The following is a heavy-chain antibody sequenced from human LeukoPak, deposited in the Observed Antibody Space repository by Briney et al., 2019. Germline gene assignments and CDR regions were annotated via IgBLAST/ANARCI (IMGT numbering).Heavy chain of an antibody. CDR2: ISWNSGSI. J-gene: IGHJ6*03. CDR1: GFTFDDYA. CDR3: ARVYYYYYMDV. V-gene: IGHV3-9*01. Sequence: PGGSLRLSCAASGFTFDDYAMHWVRQAPGKGLEWVSGISWNSGSIGYADSVKGRFTISRDNAKNSLYLQMNSLRAEDTAVYYCARVYYYYYMDVWGKGTTVTVSS.